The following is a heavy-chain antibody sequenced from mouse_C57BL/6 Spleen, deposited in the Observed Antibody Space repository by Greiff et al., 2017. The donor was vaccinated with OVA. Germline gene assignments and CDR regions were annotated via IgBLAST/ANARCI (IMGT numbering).Heavy chain of an antibody. CDR1: GFTFSDYY. V-gene: IGHV5-16*01. J-gene: IGHJ3*01. CDR2: INYDGSST. D-gene: IGHD2-2*01. CDR3: ARGGGYGYGWFAY. Sequence: EVKLMESEGGLVQPGSSMKLSCTASGFTFSDYYMAWVRQVPEKGLEWVANINYDGSSTYYLDSLKSRFIISRDNAKNILYLQMSSLKSEDTATYYCARGGGYGYGWFAYWGQGTLVTVSA.